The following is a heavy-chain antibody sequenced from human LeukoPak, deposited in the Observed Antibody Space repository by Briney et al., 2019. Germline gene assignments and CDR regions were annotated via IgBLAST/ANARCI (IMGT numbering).Heavy chain of an antibody. J-gene: IGHJ4*02. Sequence: SETLSLTCTVSGGPISSSYWSWIRQPPGKGLEWIGFIYYSRNTNYNPSLKSRVIISVDTSKNQFSLKLSSVTAADTAVYYCARLKGYSSGWYPSYYFDYWGQGTLVTVSS. CDR3: ARLKGYSSGWYPSYYFDY. V-gene: IGHV4-59*08. D-gene: IGHD6-19*01. CDR2: IYYSRNT. CDR1: GGPISSSY.